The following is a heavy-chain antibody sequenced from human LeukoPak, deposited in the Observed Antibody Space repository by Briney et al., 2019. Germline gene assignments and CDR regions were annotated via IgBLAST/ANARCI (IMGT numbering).Heavy chain of an antibody. CDR1: GFTFSSYS. D-gene: IGHD1-1*01. CDR2: ISSSSSYI. CDR3: ARDSSPPAQRTTTGFVP. J-gene: IGHJ5*02. Sequence: PGGSLRLSCAASGFTFSSYSMNWVRQAPGKGPDLVSSISSSSSYIYYADSVKGRFTISRDNAKNSLYLQMNSLRAEDTAVYYCARDSSPPAQRTTTGFVPWGQGTLVTVSS. V-gene: IGHV3-21*01.